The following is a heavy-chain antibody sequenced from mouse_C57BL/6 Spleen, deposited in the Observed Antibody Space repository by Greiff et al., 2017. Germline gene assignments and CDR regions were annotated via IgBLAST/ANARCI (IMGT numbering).Heavy chain of an antibody. V-gene: IGHV14-4*01. Sequence: EVKLQESGAELVRPGASVKLSCTASGFNIKDDYMHWVKQRPEQGLEWIGWIDPENGDTEYASKFQGKATITADSSSNTAYLQLSSLTSEDTAVYYCTTRWLLRSYWYFDVWGTGTTVTVSS. J-gene: IGHJ1*03. CDR2: IDPENGDT. CDR1: GFNIKDDY. CDR3: TTRWLLRSYWYFDV. D-gene: IGHD2-3*01.